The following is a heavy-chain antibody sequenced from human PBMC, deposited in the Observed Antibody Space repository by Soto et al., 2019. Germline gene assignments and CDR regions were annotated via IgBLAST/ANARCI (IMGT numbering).Heavy chain of an antibody. Sequence: GGSLRLSCAASGFTFSSYGMHWVRQAPGKGLEWVAVIWYDGSNKYYADSVKGRFTISRDNSKNTLYLQMNSLRAEDTAVYYCARDYSADGDKPFDYWGQGTLVTVSS. CDR1: GFTFSSYG. CDR2: IWYDGSNK. J-gene: IGHJ4*02. CDR3: ARDYSADGDKPFDY. V-gene: IGHV3-33*01. D-gene: IGHD4-17*01.